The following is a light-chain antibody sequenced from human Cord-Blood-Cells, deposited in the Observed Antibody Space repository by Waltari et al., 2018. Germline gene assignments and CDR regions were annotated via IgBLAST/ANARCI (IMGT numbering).Light chain of an antibody. V-gene: IGLV2-23*03. CDR3: CSYAGSSTFVV. J-gene: IGLJ2*01. Sequence: QSALTQPASVSGSPGQSITISCPGTSSDVGSYNLVSWYQQHPGKAPKLMIYEGSKRPVGVSKRFCGSKSGNTASLTISGLQAEDEADYYCCSYAGSSTFVVFGGGTKLTVL. CDR2: EGS. CDR1: SSDVGSYNL.